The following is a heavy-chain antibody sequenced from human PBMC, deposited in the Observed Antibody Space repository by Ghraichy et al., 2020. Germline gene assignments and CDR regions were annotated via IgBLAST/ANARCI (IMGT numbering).Heavy chain of an antibody. D-gene: IGHD4-17*01. CDR1: GGSFSAYN. J-gene: IGHJ4*02. Sequence: SETLSLTCAVYGGSFSAYNWNWIRQAPGKGLEWIGEIIHSGTSNYNPSLKSRVTISADTSKMQVSLKLSSVTAADTAIYYCARFGATVTTLEFAYWGQGTLVTVSS. CDR3: ARFGATVTTLEFAY. V-gene: IGHV4-34*12. CDR2: IIHSGTS.